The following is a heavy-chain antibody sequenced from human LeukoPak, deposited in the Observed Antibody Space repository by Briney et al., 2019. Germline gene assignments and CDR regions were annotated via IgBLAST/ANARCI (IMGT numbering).Heavy chain of an antibody. V-gene: IGHV3-48*01. D-gene: IGHD3-3*01. J-gene: IGHJ3*02. CDR2: ISSSSSTI. Sequence: GGSLRLSCAASGFTVSSNYMSWVRQAPGKGLEWVSYISSSSSTIYYADSVKGRFTISRDNAKNSLYLQMNSLRAEDTAVYYCARDDGSGYYFDIWGQGTMVTVSS. CDR3: ARDDGSGYYFDI. CDR1: GFTVSSNY.